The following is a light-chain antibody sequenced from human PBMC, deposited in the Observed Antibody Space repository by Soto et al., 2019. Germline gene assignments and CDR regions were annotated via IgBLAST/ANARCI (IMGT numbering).Light chain of an antibody. CDR3: QQYNSYSLT. CDR2: DAS. CDR1: QSISSW. V-gene: IGKV1-5*01. Sequence: DIQMTQSPSTLSASVGGVVSITCRASQSISSWLAWYQQKPGKAPKLLIYDASSLESGVPSRFSGSGSGTEFTLTISSLQPDDFATYYCQQYNSYSLTFGGGTKVDIK. J-gene: IGKJ4*01.